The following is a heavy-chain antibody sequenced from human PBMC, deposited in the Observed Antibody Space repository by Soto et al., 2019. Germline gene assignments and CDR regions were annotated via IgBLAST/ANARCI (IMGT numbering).Heavy chain of an antibody. CDR2: TSNSAPT. D-gene: IGHD6-19*01. Sequence: PSETLSLTCTVSGGSISSYHWSWIRQSPGKGLEWIGYTSNSAPTICNPSLKSLVTISVDTSKNQFSLKLSSVTAADTAVYYCARRRRSSGASTYYFDYWGQGTLVTVSS. CDR3: ARRRRSSGASTYYFDY. CDR1: GGSISSYH. J-gene: IGHJ4*02. V-gene: IGHV4-59*08.